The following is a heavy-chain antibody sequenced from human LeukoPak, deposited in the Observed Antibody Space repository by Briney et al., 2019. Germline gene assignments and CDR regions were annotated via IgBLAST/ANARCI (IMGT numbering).Heavy chain of an antibody. V-gene: IGHV1-18*01. CDR2: ISAYNGNT. J-gene: IGHJ4*02. Sequence: ASVKVSFKASGYTFTSYGSNWVRQAPGQGLEWMGWISAYNGNTNYAQKLQGRVTMTTDTSTSTAYMELRSLRSDDTAVYYCARDRETGTITNLDYWGQGTLVTVSS. CDR3: ARDRETGTITNLDY. D-gene: IGHD1-7*01. CDR1: GYTFTSYG.